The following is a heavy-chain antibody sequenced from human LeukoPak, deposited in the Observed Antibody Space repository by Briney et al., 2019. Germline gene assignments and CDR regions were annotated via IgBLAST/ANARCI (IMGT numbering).Heavy chain of an antibody. V-gene: IGHV4-38-2*02. CDR1: GYSISSGYY. CDR3: ARDGSGSYDY. J-gene: IGHJ4*02. CDR2: IYHSGST. D-gene: IGHD1-26*01. Sequence: SETLSLTCTVSGYSISSGYYWDWIRQPPGKGLEWIGSIYHSGSTYYNPSLKSRVTISVGTSKNQFSLKLSSVTAADTAVYYCARDGSGSYDYWGQGTLVTVSS.